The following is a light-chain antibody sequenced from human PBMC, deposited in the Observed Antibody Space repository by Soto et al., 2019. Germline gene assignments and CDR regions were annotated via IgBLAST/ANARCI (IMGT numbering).Light chain of an antibody. Sequence: QSVLTQPPSVSGTPGQRITISCSGSSSNIGNNYVYWYQQLPETAPKPLIYRNSQRPSGVPDRFSESKSGTSASLAISGLRSEDEADYHCAAWDDSLSGPVFGGGTKLTVL. CDR3: AAWDDSLSGPV. CDR2: RNS. CDR1: SSNIGNNY. V-gene: IGLV1-47*01. J-gene: IGLJ2*01.